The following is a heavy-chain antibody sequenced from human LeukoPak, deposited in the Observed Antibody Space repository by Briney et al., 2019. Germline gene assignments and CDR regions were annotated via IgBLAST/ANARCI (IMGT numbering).Heavy chain of an antibody. D-gene: IGHD3-10*01. J-gene: IGHJ6*03. CDR3: ARGVVRGVKGYYMDV. CDR1: GFTFSSYW. Sequence: GGSLRLSRAASGFTFSSYWMHWVRQAPGKGLVWVSRINSDGSSTSYADSVKGRFTISRDNAKNSLYLQMNSLRAEDTAVYYCARGVVRGVKGYYMDVWGKGTTVTISS. CDR2: INSDGSST. V-gene: IGHV3-74*01.